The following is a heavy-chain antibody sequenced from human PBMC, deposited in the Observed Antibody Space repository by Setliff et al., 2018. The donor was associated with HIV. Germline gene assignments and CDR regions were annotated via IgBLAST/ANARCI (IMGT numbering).Heavy chain of an antibody. CDR3: ARRSVIPDAFDM. V-gene: IGHV4-59*08. CDR1: GGSISSYY. J-gene: IGHJ3*02. CDR2: IYYSATT. D-gene: IGHD3-16*02. Sequence: PSETLSLTCTVSGGSISSYYWSWIRQPPGKGLEWIGYIYYSATTNYNPSLKSRVTISVDTSKNQFSLKLSSVTAADTAVYYCARRSVIPDAFDMWGQGTMVTVS.